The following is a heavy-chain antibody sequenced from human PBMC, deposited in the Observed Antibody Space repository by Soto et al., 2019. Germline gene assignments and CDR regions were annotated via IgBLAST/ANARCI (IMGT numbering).Heavy chain of an antibody. D-gene: IGHD3-10*01. CDR1: GGSISSYY. CDR3: ARHQTYGSGSLTMDV. Sequence: PSETLSLTCTVSGGSISSYYWSWIRQPPGKGLEWIGYIYYSGSTNYNPSLKSRVTISVDTSKNQFSLKLSSVTAADTAVYYCARHQTYGSGSLTMDVWGKGTTVTVSS. J-gene: IGHJ6*03. V-gene: IGHV4-59*08. CDR2: IYYSGST.